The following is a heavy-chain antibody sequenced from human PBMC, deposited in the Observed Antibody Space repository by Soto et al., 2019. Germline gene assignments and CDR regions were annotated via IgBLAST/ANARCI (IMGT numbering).Heavy chain of an antibody. CDR2: INHSGST. CDR3: ARGKTWYYYYYMDV. V-gene: IGHV4-34*01. J-gene: IGHJ6*03. Sequence: SETLSLTCAVYGGSFSGYYRSWIRQPPGKGLEWIGEINHSGSTNYNPSLKSRVTISVDTSKNQFSLKLSSVTAADTAVYYCARGKTWYYYYYMDVWGKGTTVTVS. CDR1: GGSFSGYY.